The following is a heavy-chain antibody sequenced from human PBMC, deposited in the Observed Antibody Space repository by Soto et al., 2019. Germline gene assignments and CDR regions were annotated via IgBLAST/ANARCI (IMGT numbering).Heavy chain of an antibody. CDR3: RTYDFWSGAAFDI. CDR2: INSDGSST. CDR1: GFTFSSYW. J-gene: IGHJ3*02. V-gene: IGHV3-74*01. Sequence: HPGGSLRLSCAASGFTFSSYWMHWVRQAPGKGLVWVSRINSDGSSTSYADSVKGRFTISRDNAKNTLYLQMNSLRAEDTAVYYCRTYDFWSGAAFDIWGQGTMVTVSS. D-gene: IGHD3-3*01.